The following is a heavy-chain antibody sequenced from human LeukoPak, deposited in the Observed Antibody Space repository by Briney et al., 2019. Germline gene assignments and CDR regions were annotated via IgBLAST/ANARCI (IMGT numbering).Heavy chain of an antibody. CDR1: GFTFNNYA. CDR2: ITDTGDST. D-gene: IGHD3-16*02. J-gene: IGHJ3*02. CDR3: ARVVPEYYDYVWGSYPAGAFDI. Sequence: PGGSLRLSCAASGFTFNNYAMSWVRQAPGMGLEWVSAITDTGDSTYYADSVKGRFTISRDNSKNTLYLQMNSLRAEDTAVYYCARVVPEYYDYVWGSYPAGAFDIWGQGTMVTVSS. V-gene: IGHV3-23*01.